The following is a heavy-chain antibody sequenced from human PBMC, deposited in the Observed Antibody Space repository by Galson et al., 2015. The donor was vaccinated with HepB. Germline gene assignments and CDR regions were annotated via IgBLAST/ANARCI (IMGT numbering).Heavy chain of an antibody. V-gene: IGHV3-7*01. CDR1: GFTFRTYW. J-gene: IGHJ3*01. CDR2: IKQDESEK. D-gene: IGHD1-7*01. Sequence: SLRLSCAASGFTFRTYWMSWVRQAPGKGLEWVANIKQDESEKDFVDSVKGRFTISRGNSNNSQFLQMNSLRVEDTAVYYCARWRWRMGNFAFDLWGQGTMVTVSS. CDR3: ARWRWRMGNFAFDL.